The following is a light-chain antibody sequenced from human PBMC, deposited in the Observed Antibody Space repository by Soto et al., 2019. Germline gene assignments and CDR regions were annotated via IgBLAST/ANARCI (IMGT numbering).Light chain of an antibody. CDR3: QHYNDWLIT. CDR2: GAS. Sequence: EIVRTQSPATLSMSPGERATLSCRASQSISINLAWYQQKPGQAPRLLIYGASARATDVPARFSGSGSGTEFTLTISSLQSEDFAVYYCQHYNDWLITFGQGTRLEIK. V-gene: IGKV3-15*01. J-gene: IGKJ5*01. CDR1: QSISIN.